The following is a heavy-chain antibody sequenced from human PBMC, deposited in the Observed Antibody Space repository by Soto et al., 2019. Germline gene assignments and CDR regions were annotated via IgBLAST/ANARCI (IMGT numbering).Heavy chain of an antibody. V-gene: IGHV1-18*01. D-gene: IGHD6-19*01. Sequence: QVQLVQSGAEVKKPGASVKVSCKASGYTFTSYGISWVRQAPGQGLEWMGWISAYNGNTNNAQQLQRSVTLTTDTTPRTAYLELRSLRSDDSAVYYCAAGEWWLEIDFWGQGTLVTVSS. CDR1: GYTFTSYG. CDR3: AAGEWWLEIDF. CDR2: ISAYNGNT. J-gene: IGHJ4*02.